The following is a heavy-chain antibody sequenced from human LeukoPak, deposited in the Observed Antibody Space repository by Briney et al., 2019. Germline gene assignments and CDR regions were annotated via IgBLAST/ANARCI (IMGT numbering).Heavy chain of an antibody. CDR3: ARLDTIVAAYFDY. CDR2: IKQDGSEK. D-gene: IGHD6-25*01. J-gene: IGHJ4*02. Sequence: PGGSLRLSCAASGFTFSDYYMSWIRQAPGKGLEWVANIKQDGSEKYYVDSVKGRFTISRDNAKNSLYLQMNSLRAEDTAVYYCARLDTIVAAYFDYWGQGTLVTVSS. CDR1: GFTFSDYY. V-gene: IGHV3-7*01.